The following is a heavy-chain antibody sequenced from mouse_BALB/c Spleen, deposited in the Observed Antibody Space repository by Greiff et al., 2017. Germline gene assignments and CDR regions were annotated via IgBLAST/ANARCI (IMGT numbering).Heavy chain of an antibody. CDR3: ARDGEYGNPWFAY. J-gene: IGHJ3*01. Sequence: EVKVVESGGGLVKPGGSLKLSCAASGFTFSDYYMYWVRQTPEKRLEWVATISDGGSYTYYPDSVKGRFTISRDNAKNNLYLQMSSLKSEDTAMYYCARDGEYGNPWFAYWGQGTLVTVSA. V-gene: IGHV5-4*02. CDR2: ISDGGSYT. CDR1: GFTFSDYY. D-gene: IGHD2-10*02.